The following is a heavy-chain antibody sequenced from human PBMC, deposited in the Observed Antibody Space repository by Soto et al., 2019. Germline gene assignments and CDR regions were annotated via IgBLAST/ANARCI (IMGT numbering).Heavy chain of an antibody. D-gene: IGHD3-10*01. V-gene: IGHV4-34*01. J-gene: IGHJ4*02. CDR1: GGSFSGYY. CDR2: INHSGST. Sequence: SETLSLTCAVYGGSFSGYYWSWIRQPPGKGLEWIGEINHSGSTNYNPSLKSRVTISVDTSKNQFSLKLSSVTAADTAVYYCARAWPRYGAGSYYNNLAFDYWGQGTLVTVSS. CDR3: ARAWPRYGAGSYYNNLAFDY.